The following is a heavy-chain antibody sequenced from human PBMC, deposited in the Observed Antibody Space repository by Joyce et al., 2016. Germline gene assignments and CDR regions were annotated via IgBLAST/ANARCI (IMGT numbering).Heavy chain of an antibody. V-gene: IGHV4-34*01. D-gene: IGHD7-27*01. CDR3: ARGPRSNWGLVWFDP. Sequence: QVQLQQWGAGLLKPSETLSLTCAVYGGSFSGYYWSWIRQPPGKGLEWIGEINHSGSTNYNPSLKCRVTISVDTSKNQFSLKLSSVTAADTAGYYCARGPRSNWGLVWFDPWGQGTLVTVSS. J-gene: IGHJ5*02. CDR2: INHSGST. CDR1: GGSFSGYY.